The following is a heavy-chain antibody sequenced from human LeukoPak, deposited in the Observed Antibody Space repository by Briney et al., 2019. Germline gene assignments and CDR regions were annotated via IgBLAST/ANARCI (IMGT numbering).Heavy chain of an antibody. J-gene: IGHJ4*02. CDR1: GFTFSDHY. CDR2: ISWNSGSI. V-gene: IGHV3-9*01. CDR3: AKANYYDSSGYYFDY. Sequence: SLRLSCAASGFTFSDHYMHWVRQAPGKGLEWVSGISWNSGSIGYADSVKGRFTISRDNAKNSLYLQMNSLRAEDTALYYCAKANYYDSSGYYFDYWGQGTLVTVSS. D-gene: IGHD3-22*01.